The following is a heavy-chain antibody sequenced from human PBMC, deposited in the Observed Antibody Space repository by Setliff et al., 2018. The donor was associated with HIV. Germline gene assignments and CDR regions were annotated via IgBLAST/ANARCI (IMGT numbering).Heavy chain of an antibody. D-gene: IGHD3-9*01. V-gene: IGHV1-46*01. J-gene: IGHJ4*02. CDR1: GYTFTNYF. Sequence: ASVKVSCKASGYTFTNYFVHWVRQAPGQGLEWMGMINPSGGQRSFAQKFQGRITVATATSTATSTGTVYMELSSLRSEDTAVYYCARGAEDLAINPPSFDYYFDYWGQGTPVTVSS. CDR2: INPSGGQR. CDR3: ARGAEDLAINPPSFDYYFDY.